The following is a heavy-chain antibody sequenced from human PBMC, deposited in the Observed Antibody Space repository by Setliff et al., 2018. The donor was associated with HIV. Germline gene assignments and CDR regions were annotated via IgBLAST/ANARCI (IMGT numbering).Heavy chain of an antibody. Sequence: SETLSLTCAVYGGSFSGYYWSWIRQPPGKGLEWIGEIIHTGSTNYNPSLKSRVTISVDTSKNQFSLRLSSVTAAGTAVYYCARGRSCSSSSCYLVYYYYYGMDVWGHGSTVTVSS. D-gene: IGHD2-2*01. CDR2: IIHTGST. J-gene: IGHJ6*02. CDR1: GGSFSGYY. CDR3: ARGRSCSSSSCYLVYYYYYGMDV. V-gene: IGHV4-34*01.